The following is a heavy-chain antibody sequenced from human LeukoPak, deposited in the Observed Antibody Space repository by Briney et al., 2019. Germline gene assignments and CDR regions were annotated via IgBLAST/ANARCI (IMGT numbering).Heavy chain of an antibody. CDR2: IYSGGST. D-gene: IGHD3-10*01. J-gene: IGHJ4*02. CDR1: GFTFSSYA. CDR3: AKGSGNGYGSGPFDY. Sequence: GGSLRLSCAASGFTFSSYAMSWVRQAPGKGLEGVSLIYSGGSTYYADSVKGRFTIARDNSKNTMSLQMSSLRAEDTALYYCAKGSGNGYGSGPFDYWGQGTLVTVSS. V-gene: IGHV3-23*03.